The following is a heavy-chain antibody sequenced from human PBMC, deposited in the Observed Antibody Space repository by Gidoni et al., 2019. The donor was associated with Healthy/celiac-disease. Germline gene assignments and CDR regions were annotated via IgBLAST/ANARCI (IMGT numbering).Heavy chain of an antibody. Sequence: QVQLQESGPGLVKPSQTLSLTGPFPVGSISSGGHSWSWIRQHPGKGLEWIGYIFYSGSTHYNPSLKSRITISVDTSKNQFSLKLSSVTAADTAVYYCAREYYDILTGHHYLDYWGQGTLVTVSS. V-gene: IGHV4-31*03. D-gene: IGHD3-9*01. CDR1: VGSISSGGHS. CDR3: AREYYDILTGHHYLDY. J-gene: IGHJ4*02. CDR2: IFYSGST.